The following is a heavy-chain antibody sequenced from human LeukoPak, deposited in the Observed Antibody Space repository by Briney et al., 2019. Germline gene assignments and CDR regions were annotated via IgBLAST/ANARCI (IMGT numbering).Heavy chain of an antibody. J-gene: IGHJ3*02. V-gene: IGHV3-23*01. D-gene: IGHD2-15*01. CDR2: ISGSGGST. CDR3: AKDLRTVVVGAPDAFDI. Sequence: PGGSLRLSCAASGFTFSSYAMSWVRQAPGKGLEWVSAISGSGGSTYYADSVEGRFTISRDNSKNTLYLQMDSLRAEDTAVYYCAKDLRTVVVGAPDAFDIWGQGTMVTVSS. CDR1: GFTFSSYA.